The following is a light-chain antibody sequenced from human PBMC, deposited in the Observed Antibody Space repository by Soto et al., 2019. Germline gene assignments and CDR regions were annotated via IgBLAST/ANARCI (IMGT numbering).Light chain of an antibody. CDR2: DAS. CDR3: QQRDNWPPGFT. V-gene: IGKV3-11*01. J-gene: IGKJ3*01. Sequence: EIVLTQSPATLSLSPGERATLSCRASQSVSTYLAWYQQKPGQAPRLLIYDASNRATGIPARFSGSGSGTDFTLTISSLEPEDFAVYYCQQRDNWPPGFTFGPGTKVDIK. CDR1: QSVSTY.